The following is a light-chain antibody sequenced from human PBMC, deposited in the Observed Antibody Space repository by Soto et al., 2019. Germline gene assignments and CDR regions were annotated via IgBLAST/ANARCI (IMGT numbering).Light chain of an antibody. V-gene: IGKV1-9*01. CDR1: RGISSY. J-gene: IGKJ5*01. CDR3: QQLNSYRIT. Sequence: IQLTQYPSFLSSSVGDRVTITCRASRGISSYLAWYQQKPGKAPKLLIYAASTLQTGVPSRFSGSGSGTEFTLTISSLQPEDFATYYCQQLNSYRITFAQGTRLEIK. CDR2: AAS.